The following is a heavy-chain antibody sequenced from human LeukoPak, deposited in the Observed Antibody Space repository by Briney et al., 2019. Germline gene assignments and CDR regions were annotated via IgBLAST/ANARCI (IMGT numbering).Heavy chain of an antibody. D-gene: IGHD6-19*01. Sequence: SETLSLTCTVSGVSISSSSYYWGWIRQPPGKGLEWIGSIYYSGSTYYNPSLKSRVTISVDTSKNQFSLKLSSVTAADTAVYYCAREIAVAGSWVDYYYGMDVWGQGTTVTISS. CDR3: AREIAVAGSWVDYYYGMDV. J-gene: IGHJ6*02. V-gene: IGHV4-39*07. CDR1: GVSISSSSYY. CDR2: IYYSGST.